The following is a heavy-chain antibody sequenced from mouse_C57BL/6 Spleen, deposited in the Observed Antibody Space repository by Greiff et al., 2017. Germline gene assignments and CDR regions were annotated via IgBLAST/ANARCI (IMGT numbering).Heavy chain of an antibody. Sequence: VQLQQPGAELVKPGASVKLSCKASGYTFTSYWMQWVKQRPGQGLEWIGEIDPSDSYTNYNQKFKGKATLTVDTSSSTAYMQLSSLTSEDSAVYYCARRGYDYDMRYFDYWGQGTTRTVSS. D-gene: IGHD2-4*01. V-gene: IGHV1-50*01. J-gene: IGHJ2*01. CDR2: IDPSDSYT. CDR3: ARRGYDYDMRYFDY. CDR1: GYTFTSYW.